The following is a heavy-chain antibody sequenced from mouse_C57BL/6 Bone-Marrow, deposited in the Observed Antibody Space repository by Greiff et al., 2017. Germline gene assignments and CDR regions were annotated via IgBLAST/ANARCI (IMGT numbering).Heavy chain of an antibody. Sequence: EVKVVESGEGLVKPGGSLKLSCAASGFTFSSYAMSWVRQTPEKRLEWVAYISSGGDYIYYADTVKGRFTISRDNARNTLYLQMSSLKSEDTAMYYCTRDKPLYYSSYYYAMDYWGQGTSVTVSS. V-gene: IGHV5-9-1*02. J-gene: IGHJ4*01. CDR2: ISSGGDYI. CDR1: GFTFSSYA. D-gene: IGHD2-12*01. CDR3: TRDKPLYYSSYYYAMDY.